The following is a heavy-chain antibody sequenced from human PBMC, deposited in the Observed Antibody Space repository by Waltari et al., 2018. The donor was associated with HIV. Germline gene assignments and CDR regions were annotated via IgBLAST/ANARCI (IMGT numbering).Heavy chain of an antibody. CDR3: ARDGSSYYGLDY. J-gene: IGHJ4*02. D-gene: IGHD1-26*01. V-gene: IGHV3-48*03. Sequence: EVQVVESGGGLVQPGGSLRLSVAASGFTFRTYDMNWVRQAPGKGLEWVSYISSSGSTIYYADSVKGRFTISRDNAKNSLYLQMNSLRAEDTAVYFCARDGSSYYGLDYWGRGTLVTVSS. CDR1: GFTFRTYD. CDR2: ISSSGSTI.